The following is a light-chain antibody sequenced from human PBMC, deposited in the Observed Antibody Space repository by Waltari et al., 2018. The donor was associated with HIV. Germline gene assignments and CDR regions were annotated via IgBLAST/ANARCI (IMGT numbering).Light chain of an antibody. V-gene: IGLV2-14*01. CDR3: TSYTSRNTRV. J-gene: IGLJ1*01. CDR1: TSDVGGYTS. Sequence: QSALTQPASVSGSPGQSITISCTGTTSDVGGYTSASWYQQHPGKAPKLVIYEVNNRPSGVSIRFSGSKSGNTASLTISELQAEDEADYYCTSYTSRNTRVFGTGTKVTVL. CDR2: EVN.